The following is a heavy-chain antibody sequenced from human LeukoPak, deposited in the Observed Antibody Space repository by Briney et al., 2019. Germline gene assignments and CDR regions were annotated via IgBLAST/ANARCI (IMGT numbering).Heavy chain of an antibody. D-gene: IGHD3-22*01. V-gene: IGHV5-51*01. Sequence: GESLNISCKGSGYSFTSYWIGWVRQMPGKGLEWMGIIYPGDSDTRYSPSFQGQVTISADKSISTAYLQWSSLKASDTAMYYCARLYYYDSSGYYYGSYFDYWGQGTLVTVSS. CDR2: IYPGDSDT. CDR1: GYSFTSYW. CDR3: ARLYYYDSSGYYYGSYFDY. J-gene: IGHJ4*02.